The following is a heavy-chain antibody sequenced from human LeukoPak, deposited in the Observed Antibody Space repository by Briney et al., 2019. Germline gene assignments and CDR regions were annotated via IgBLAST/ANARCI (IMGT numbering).Heavy chain of an antibody. CDR1: GYSFTSYW. V-gene: IGHV5-51*01. CDR2: IYPGDSDT. D-gene: IGHD6-13*01. CDR3: ARHGPDSSSWYYDY. J-gene: IGHJ4*02. Sequence: GESLRISCKGAGYSFTSYWIGWGRQMPGEGLEWMGIIYPGDSDTRYSPSFQGQVTISADKSISTAYLQWSSLKASDTAMYYCARHGPDSSSWYYDYWGQGTLVTVSS.